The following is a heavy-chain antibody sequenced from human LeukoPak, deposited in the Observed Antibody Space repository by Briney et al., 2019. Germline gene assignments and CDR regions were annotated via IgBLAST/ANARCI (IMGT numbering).Heavy chain of an antibody. Sequence: GGSLRLSCAASGFTFSSYAMHWVRQAPGKGLEWVAVISYDGSNKYYADSVKGRFTISRDNSKNTLYLQMNSLRAEDTAVYYCAKDGILWGQGTLVTVSS. CDR3: AKDGIL. CDR2: ISYDGSNK. V-gene: IGHV3-30-3*01. CDR1: GFTFSSYA. J-gene: IGHJ4*02.